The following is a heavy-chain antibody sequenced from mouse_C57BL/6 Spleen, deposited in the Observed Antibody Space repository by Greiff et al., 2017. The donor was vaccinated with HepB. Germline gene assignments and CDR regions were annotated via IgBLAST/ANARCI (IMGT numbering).Heavy chain of an antibody. D-gene: IGHD1-1*01. CDR3: ARSSYYGSSYVFDY. J-gene: IGHJ2*01. Sequence: QVQLKQPGAELVKPGASVKLSCKASGYTFTSYWMQWVKQRPGQGLEWIGEIDPSDSYTNYNQKFKGKATLTVDTSSSTAYMQLSSLTSEDSAVYYCARSSYYGSSYVFDYWGQGTTLTVSS. V-gene: IGHV1-50*01. CDR1: GYTFTSYW. CDR2: IDPSDSYT.